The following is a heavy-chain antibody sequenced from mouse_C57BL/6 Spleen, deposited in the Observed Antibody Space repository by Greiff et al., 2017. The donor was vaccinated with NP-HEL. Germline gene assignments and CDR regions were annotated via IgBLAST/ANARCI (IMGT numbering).Heavy chain of an antibody. J-gene: IGHJ4*01. CDR1: GYTFTSYW. D-gene: IGHD2-4*01. CDR3: TRGYDYDGYYAMDY. V-gene: IGHV1-5*01. Sequence: VQLQQSGTVLARPGASVKMSCKTSGYTFTSYWMHWVKQRPGQGLEWIGAIYPGNSDTSYNQKFKGKAKLTAVTSARTAYMELSSLTTEDSAAYYCTRGYDYDGYYAMDYWGQGTSVTVSS. CDR2: IYPGNSDT.